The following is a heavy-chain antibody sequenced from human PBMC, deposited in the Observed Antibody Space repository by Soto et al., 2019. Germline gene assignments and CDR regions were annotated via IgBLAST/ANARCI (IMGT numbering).Heavy chain of an antibody. D-gene: IGHD1-26*01. Sequence: ASVKVSCKASGYTFTAYYIHWLRQAPGQGLEWMGWVNPHSGATVFAQKFLGSVTLTTDTSINTAYMELTSLTSDDTALYYCARPPNPWEPYAFHIWGHGTLVTVSS. J-gene: IGHJ3*02. V-gene: IGHV1-2*04. CDR2: VNPHSGAT. CDR1: GYTFTAYY. CDR3: ARPPNPWEPYAFHI.